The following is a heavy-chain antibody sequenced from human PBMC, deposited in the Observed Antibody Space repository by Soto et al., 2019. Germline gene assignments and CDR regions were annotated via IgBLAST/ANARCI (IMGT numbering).Heavy chain of an antibody. Sequence: PSETLSLTCNVSGGPIKTGDYYWNWIRQPPGKGLEWIGYVFYSGATNYSPSLKSRAAISMDTSKNQFSLSLTSVTAADTAVYYCARAGFSYGYRLFWGQGIRVTV. J-gene: IGHJ4*02. CDR1: GGPIKTGDYY. V-gene: IGHV4-30-4*01. CDR3: ARAGFSYGYRLF. D-gene: IGHD5-18*01. CDR2: VFYSGAT.